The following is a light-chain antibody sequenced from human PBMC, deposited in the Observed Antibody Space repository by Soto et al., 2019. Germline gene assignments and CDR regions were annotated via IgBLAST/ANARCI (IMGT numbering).Light chain of an antibody. CDR2: GAS. CDR1: QSVSSSH. V-gene: IGKV3-20*01. Sequence: ENVLTQSPGTLSLSPGERATLSCRASQSVSSSHLAWYQQKPGQAPRLLMYGASSRATGIPDRFSGGGSGADFTLTISRLEPEDFGVYYCQQYHNSILMFGQATKVDIK. CDR3: QQYHNSILM. J-gene: IGKJ1*01.